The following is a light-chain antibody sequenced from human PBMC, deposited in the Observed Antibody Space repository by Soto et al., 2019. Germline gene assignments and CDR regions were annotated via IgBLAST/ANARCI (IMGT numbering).Light chain of an antibody. Sequence: DIQMTQSPSSLSASVGDRVTITCRASQSISSYLNWYQQKPGKAPKLLIYAASSLQSGVPSRFSGSGAGTDVTLTISSLQPEDFATYYCQQSYRTPMYTFGQGTKLEIK. CDR2: AAS. V-gene: IGKV1-39*01. CDR3: QQSYRTPMYT. CDR1: QSISSY. J-gene: IGKJ2*01.